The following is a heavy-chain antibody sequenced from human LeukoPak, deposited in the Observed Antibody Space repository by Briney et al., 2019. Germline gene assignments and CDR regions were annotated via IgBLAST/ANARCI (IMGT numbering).Heavy chain of an antibody. CDR3: ARAAPGHPYNHPFYYYYMDV. V-gene: IGHV1-69*06. CDR1: GGTFSSYA. Sequence: ASVKVSCKASGGTFSSYAISWVRQAPGQGLERMGGIIPIFGTANYAQKFQGRVTITADKSTSTAYMELSSLRSEDTAVYYCARAAPGHPYNHPFYYYYMDVWGKGTTVTVSS. D-gene: IGHD1-14*01. CDR2: IIPIFGTA. J-gene: IGHJ6*03.